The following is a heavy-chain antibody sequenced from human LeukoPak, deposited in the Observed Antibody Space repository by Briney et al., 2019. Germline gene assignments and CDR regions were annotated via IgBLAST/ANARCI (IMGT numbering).Heavy chain of an antibody. D-gene: IGHD3-3*01. Sequence: PGGSLRLSCAASGFTFSSYAMSWVRQAPGKGLEWVSTITGSGATTYYAGSVTGRFTISRDNSMNTLYLQVNSLRAEDTAVYYCARKSGVIDYWGQGTLVSVSS. V-gene: IGHV3-23*01. CDR1: GFTFSSYA. J-gene: IGHJ4*02. CDR2: ITGSGATT. CDR3: ARKSGVIDY.